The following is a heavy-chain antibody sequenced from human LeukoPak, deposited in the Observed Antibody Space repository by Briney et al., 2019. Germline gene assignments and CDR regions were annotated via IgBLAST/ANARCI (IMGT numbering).Heavy chain of an antibody. CDR2: INPSGGST. J-gene: IGHJ4*02. D-gene: IGHD3-10*01. Sequence: ASVKVSCKASGYTFTSYYMHWVRQAPGQGLEWMGIINPSGGSTSYAQKFQGRVTMTRDTSTSTVYMELSSLRSEDTAVYYCARETLSGSHTPKGVEHYFDYWGQGTLVTVSS. CDR1: GYTFTSYY. V-gene: IGHV1-46*01. CDR3: ARETLSGSHTPKGVEHYFDY.